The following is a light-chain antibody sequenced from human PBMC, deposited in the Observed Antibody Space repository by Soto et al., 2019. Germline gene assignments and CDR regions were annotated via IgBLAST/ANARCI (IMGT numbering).Light chain of an antibody. J-gene: IGKJ1*01. CDR2: DAS. V-gene: IGKV3-20*01. CDR1: QSVSSSY. Sequence: VLTQSPCTVSLSPGERATLSCRASQSVSSSYLTWYQQKPGQAPRVLIYDASTRATGIPDRFSGSGSGTDFTLTISRLEPEDFAVYYCQQYGSSPWTFGQGTKVDI. CDR3: QQYGSSPWT.